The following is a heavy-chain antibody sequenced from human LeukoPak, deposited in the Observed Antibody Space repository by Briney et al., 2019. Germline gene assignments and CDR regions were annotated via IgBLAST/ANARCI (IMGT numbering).Heavy chain of an antibody. Sequence: SGGSLRLSCAASGFTFDDYAMHWVRQWPGKGLEWVSLISGDGDSTYYADSVKGRFTISRDNSTNSLYLQMNSLRTEDTALYYCATANAGYSSGSPLLNYYYGLDVWGQGTTVTVSS. CDR3: ATANAGYSSGSPLLNYYYGLDV. V-gene: IGHV3-43*02. D-gene: IGHD6-19*01. CDR2: ISGDGDST. CDR1: GFTFDDYA. J-gene: IGHJ6*02.